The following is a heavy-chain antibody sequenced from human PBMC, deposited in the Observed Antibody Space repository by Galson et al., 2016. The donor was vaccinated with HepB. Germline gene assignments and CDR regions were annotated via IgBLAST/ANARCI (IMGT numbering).Heavy chain of an antibody. CDR3: ARGTVPRRVVNAPRALSYFEY. Sequence: SVKVSCKASGGSFSGFGFSWVRQAPGQGLEWMGGIIPLFGSPNYAQRFQGRVTITANESTNTAFLEVNSLKSEDTAMYYWARGTVPRRVVNAPRALSYFEYWGQGTLVTVSS. J-gene: IGHJ4*02. CDR2: IIPLFGSP. V-gene: IGHV1-69*13. CDR1: GGSFSGFG. D-gene: IGHD4-23*01.